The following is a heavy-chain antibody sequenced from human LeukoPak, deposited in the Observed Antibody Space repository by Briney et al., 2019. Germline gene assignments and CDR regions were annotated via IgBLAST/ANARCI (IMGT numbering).Heavy chain of an antibody. V-gene: IGHV3-23*01. CDR1: GFTFTSHA. CDR2: IGGSGRSI. J-gene: IGHJ4*02. D-gene: IGHD6-19*01. CDR3: AKEGRIALAAYDY. Sequence: PGGSLRLSCAASGFTFTSHAMGWVRQAPGKALEWVSAIGGSGRSIYYADSVEGRFTISRDNSKNTLYLQMNSLRAEDTAVYYCAKEGRIALAAYDYWGQGSLVTVSS.